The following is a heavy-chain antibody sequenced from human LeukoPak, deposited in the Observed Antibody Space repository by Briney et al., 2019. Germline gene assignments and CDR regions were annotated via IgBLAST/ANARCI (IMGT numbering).Heavy chain of an antibody. J-gene: IGHJ4*02. V-gene: IGHV4-31*03. CDR3: AGSSGVNLGRF. CDR1: GGSISSGTHY. Sequence: SETLSLTCTVSGGSISSGTHYYNWIRQHPGKGLEWIGYIYYTGITSYNPSLKSRVTMSVDTSMNQVSLKVTTLTAADTAVYYCAGSSGVNLGRFWGQGALVTVSS. CDR2: IYYTGIT. D-gene: IGHD3-16*01.